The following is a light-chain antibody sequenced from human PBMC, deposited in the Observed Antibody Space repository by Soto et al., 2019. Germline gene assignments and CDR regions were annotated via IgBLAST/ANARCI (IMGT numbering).Light chain of an antibody. J-gene: IGKJ1*01. CDR1: QSVSSY. Sequence: IVMTQSPATLSVSPGERATLSCRASQSVSSYLAWYQQKPGKAPRLLIYGASNRATGIPDRFSGSGSGTDFTLTISSLQTEDFAVYYCQQHSNWPKTFGQGTKVDIK. CDR2: GAS. V-gene: IGKV3-11*01. CDR3: QQHSNWPKT.